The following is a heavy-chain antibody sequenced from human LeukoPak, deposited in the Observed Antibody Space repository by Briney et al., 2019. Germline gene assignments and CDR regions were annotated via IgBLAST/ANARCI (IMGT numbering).Heavy chain of an antibody. J-gene: IGHJ4*02. V-gene: IGHV1-18*01. D-gene: IGHD1-26*01. CDR2: ISAYNGNT. CDR3: ARDTAGSGSYYLDY. Sequence: ASVKVSCKASGYTFTSYGISWVRQAPGQGLEWMGWISAYNGNTNYAQKLQGRVTMTTDTSTSTAYTELRSLRSDDTAVYYCARDTAGSGSYYLDYWGQGTLVAVSS. CDR1: GYTFTSYG.